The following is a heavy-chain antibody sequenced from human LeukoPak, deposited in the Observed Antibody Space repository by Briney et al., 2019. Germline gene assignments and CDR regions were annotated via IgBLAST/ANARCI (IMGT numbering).Heavy chain of an antibody. V-gene: IGHV3-30*18. D-gene: IGHD5/OR15-5a*01. CDR2: ISYDGSDK. Sequence: GGSLRLSCAASRFTFSNHVMHWVRQAPGKGLEWVAVISYDGSDKYYADSVKGRFTISRDNSKNTLYLQMNSLRTEDTAVYYCAKGPKQLLIRRSVWIYMDVWGKGTTVTISS. CDR1: RFTFSNHV. CDR3: AKGPKQLLIRRSVWIYMDV. J-gene: IGHJ6*03.